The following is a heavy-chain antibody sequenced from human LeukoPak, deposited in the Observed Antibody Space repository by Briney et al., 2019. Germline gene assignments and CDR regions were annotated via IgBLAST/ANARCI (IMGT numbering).Heavy chain of an antibody. CDR2: IWYDGSNK. J-gene: IGHJ5*02. V-gene: IGHV3-33*01. CDR3: ARDLRRTTVTIGWFDP. Sequence: PGGSLRLSCAASGFTFSSYGMHWVRQAPGKGLEWVAVIWYDGSNKYYADSVKGRFTISRDNSKNTLYLQMNSLRAEDTAVYYCARDLRRTTVTIGWFDPWGQGTLVTVSS. D-gene: IGHD4-17*01. CDR1: GFTFSSYG.